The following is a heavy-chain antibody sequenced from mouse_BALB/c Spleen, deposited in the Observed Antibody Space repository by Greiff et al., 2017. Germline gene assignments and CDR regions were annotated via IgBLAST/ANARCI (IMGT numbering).Heavy chain of an antibody. V-gene: IGHV1-9*01. CDR3: ARTARSTSWFAY. CDR1: GYTFSSYW. Sequence: QVQLKESGAELMKPGASVKISCKATGYTFSSYWIEWVKQRPGHGLEWIGEILPGSGSTNYNEKFKGKATFTADKSSNTAYMQLSSLTSEDSAVYYCARTARSTSWFAYWGQGTLVTVSA. CDR2: ILPGSGST. D-gene: IGHD3-1*01. J-gene: IGHJ3*01.